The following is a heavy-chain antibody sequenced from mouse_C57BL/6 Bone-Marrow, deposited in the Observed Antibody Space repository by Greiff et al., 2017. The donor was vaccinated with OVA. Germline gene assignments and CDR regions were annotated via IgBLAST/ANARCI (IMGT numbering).Heavy chain of an antibody. Sequence: VQLQQSGPELVKPGASVKISCKASGYTFTDYYMNWVKQSHGKSLEWIGDINPNNGGTSYNQKFKGKATLTVDKSSSTAYMELRSLTSEDSAVYYCATQFPYYYGSRNDYWGQGTTLTVSS. V-gene: IGHV1-26*01. CDR2: INPNNGGT. D-gene: IGHD1-1*01. CDR1: GYTFTDYY. CDR3: ATQFPYYYGSRNDY. J-gene: IGHJ2*01.